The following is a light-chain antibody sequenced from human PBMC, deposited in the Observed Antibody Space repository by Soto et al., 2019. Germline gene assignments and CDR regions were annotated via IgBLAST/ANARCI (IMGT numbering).Light chain of an antibody. CDR1: QDITNF. J-gene: IGKJ5*01. CDR3: QQYDNPSIT. CDR2: DAS. V-gene: IGKV1-33*01. Sequence: DVQITQSPSSLSASVGARVTSTCQASQDITNFLNWYQQKPGKAPNLLIYDASNLETGVPSRFSGSGSGTDFTLIISSLQPEDIATYYCQQYDNPSITFGQGTRLEIK.